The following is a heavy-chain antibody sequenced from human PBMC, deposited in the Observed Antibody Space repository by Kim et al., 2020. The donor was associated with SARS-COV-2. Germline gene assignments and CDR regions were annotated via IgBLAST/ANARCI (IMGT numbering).Heavy chain of an antibody. J-gene: IGHJ6*02. V-gene: IGHV3-21*01. CDR3: ARDPYDFWSGYYTYYYYGMDV. CDR2: ISSSSSYI. Sequence: GGSLRLSCAASGFTFSSYSMNWVRQAPGKGLEWVSSISSSSSYIYYADSVKGRFTISRDNAKNSLYLQMNSLRAEDTAVYYCARDPYDFWSGYYTYYYYGMDVWGQGTTVTVSS. D-gene: IGHD3-3*01. CDR1: GFTFSSYS.